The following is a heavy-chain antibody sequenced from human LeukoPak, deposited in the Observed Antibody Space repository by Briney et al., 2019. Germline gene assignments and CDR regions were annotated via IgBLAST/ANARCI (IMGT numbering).Heavy chain of an antibody. CDR3: ARDLTVRGSGSYLGY. V-gene: IGHV1-3*01. CDR2: INAGNGNT. Sequence: ASVKVSCKASGYTFTSYAMHWVRQAPGQRLEWMGWINAGNGNTKYSQKFQGRVTITRDTSASTAYMELSSLRSEDTAVYYCARDLTVRGSGSYLGYWGQGTLVTVSS. CDR1: GYTFTSYA. D-gene: IGHD3-10*01. J-gene: IGHJ4*02.